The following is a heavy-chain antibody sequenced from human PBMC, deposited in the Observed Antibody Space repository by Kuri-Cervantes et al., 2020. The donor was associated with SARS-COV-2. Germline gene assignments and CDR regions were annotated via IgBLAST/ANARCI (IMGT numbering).Heavy chain of an antibody. Sequence: GESLKISCAASGFTFSSYAMHWVRQAPGKGLEWVAVISYDGSNKDYTASGKGRFTISRDNSQNTLYLQMNSLRAEDTAVYYCAKEFSGSYWTGNFDYWGQGTLVTVSS. D-gene: IGHD1-26*01. CDR1: GFTFSSYA. J-gene: IGHJ4*02. CDR3: AKEFSGSYWTGNFDY. V-gene: IGHV3-30-3*01. CDR2: ISYDGSNK.